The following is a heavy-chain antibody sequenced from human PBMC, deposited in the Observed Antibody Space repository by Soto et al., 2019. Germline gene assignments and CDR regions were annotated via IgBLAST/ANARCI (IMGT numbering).Heavy chain of an antibody. D-gene: IGHD3-9*01. V-gene: IGHV4-39*01. CDR2: IYYSGST. CDR1: GGSISSSIYY. J-gene: IGHJ6*02. Sequence: PSETLSLTCTVSGGSISSSIYYWGWIRQPPGKGLEWIGSIYYSGSTYYNPSLKGRVTISVDTSKNQFSLKLSSVTAADTAVYYCASYPRALTGYYNPGDGSYGMDVWGQGTTVTVSS. CDR3: ASYPRALTGYYNPGDGSYGMDV.